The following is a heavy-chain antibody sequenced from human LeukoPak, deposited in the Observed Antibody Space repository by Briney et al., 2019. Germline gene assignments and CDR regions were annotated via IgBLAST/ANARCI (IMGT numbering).Heavy chain of an antibody. D-gene: IGHD3-3*01. J-gene: IGHJ6*02. Sequence: SVKVSCKASGYTFSSYGISWVRQAPGQGLEWMGRIIPILGIANYAQKFQGRVTITADKSTSTAYMELSSLRSEDTAVYYCARGQFFGVVIMSYYYYGMDVWGQGTTVTVSS. V-gene: IGHV1-69*04. CDR1: GYTFSSYG. CDR2: IIPILGIA. CDR3: ARGQFFGVVIMSYYYYGMDV.